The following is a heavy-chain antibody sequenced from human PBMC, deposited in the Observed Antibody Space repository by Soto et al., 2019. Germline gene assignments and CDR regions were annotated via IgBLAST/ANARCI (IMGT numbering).Heavy chain of an antibody. J-gene: IGHJ4*02. CDR3: AKGLVGGSLYYFDY. Sequence: LRLSCAPAGLTFNTYAMTWVRQAPGKGLEGVSAISCSGGTTYYADSVKGRVTISRDNSKSSLFLELNSLRADATAVYYCAKGLVGGSLYYFDYWGQGTPVTVSS. CDR1: GLTFNTYA. CDR2: ISCSGGTT. D-gene: IGHD1-26*01. V-gene: IGHV3-23*01.